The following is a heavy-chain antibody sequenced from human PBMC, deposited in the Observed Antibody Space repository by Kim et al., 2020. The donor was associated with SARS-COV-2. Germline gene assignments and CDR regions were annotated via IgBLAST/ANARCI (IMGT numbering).Heavy chain of an antibody. CDR2: ISYDESNK. J-gene: IGHJ4*02. Sequence: GGSLRLSCAVSGFSFNKYGMHWVRQAPGKGLEWVAVISYDESNKYYVDPVKGRFTISSDNSKNTLYLGMKSMRAKDRSVCYCARGGYSGSGRPYQYWGQG. CDR3: ARGGYSGSGRPYQY. V-gene: IGHV3-33*05. D-gene: IGHD3-10*01. CDR1: GFSFNKYG.